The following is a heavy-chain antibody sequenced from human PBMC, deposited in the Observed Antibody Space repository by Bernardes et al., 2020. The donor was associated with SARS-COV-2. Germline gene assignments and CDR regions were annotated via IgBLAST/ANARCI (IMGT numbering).Heavy chain of an antibody. CDR3: AKLDFITRIVVVITGVDY. J-gene: IGHJ4*02. CDR2: ISGSGSTT. CDR1: GFTFSSYA. D-gene: IGHD3-22*01. V-gene: IGHV3-23*01. Sequence: WGSLRLSCAASGFTFSSYAMSWIRQAPGKGLEWVSAISGSGSTTYYADSVKRRFTISSANSKNTLYLLMNSLRAEDTDVYYCAKLDFITRIVVVITGVDYWGQGTLVTVSS.